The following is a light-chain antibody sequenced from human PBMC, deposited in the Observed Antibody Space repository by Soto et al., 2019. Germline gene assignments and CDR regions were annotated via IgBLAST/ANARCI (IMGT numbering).Light chain of an antibody. CDR1: QRISYY. J-gene: IGKJ5*01. CDR3: QQSYSTPFT. Sequence: DIQMTQSPSSMSPSVEDRVTITCRASQRISYYLNWFQQKPGRAPKLLIYAASSLEAGVPSRYSGSGSGTDFTLTISSLQPEDFATYYCQQSYSTPFTFGQGTRLVMK. CDR2: AAS. V-gene: IGKV1-39*01.